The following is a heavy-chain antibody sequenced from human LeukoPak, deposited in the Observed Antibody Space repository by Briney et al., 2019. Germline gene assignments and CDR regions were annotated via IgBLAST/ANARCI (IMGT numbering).Heavy chain of an antibody. V-gene: IGHV3-48*03. CDR3: ARGVTGTSRVRPYFDY. J-gene: IGHJ4*02. Sequence: PGGSLRLSCAASRFTFSSYEMNWVRQAPGKGLEWVSYISSSGSTKYYADSVKGRFTISRDNAKNSLYLQMNSLRAEDTAVYYCARGVTGTSRVRPYFDYWGQGTLVTVSS. D-gene: IGHD1-7*01. CDR2: ISSSGSTK. CDR1: RFTFSSYE.